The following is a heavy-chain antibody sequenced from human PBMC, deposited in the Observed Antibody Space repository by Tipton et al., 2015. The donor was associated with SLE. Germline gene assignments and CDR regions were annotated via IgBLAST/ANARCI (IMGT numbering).Heavy chain of an antibody. J-gene: IGHJ3*02. CDR2: ISGSGSST. V-gene: IGHV3-23*01. D-gene: IGHD2-21*01. CDR3: ARDNIVVEIAKGAFDI. CDR1: GFTFSSHA. Sequence: SLRLSCAASGFTFSSHAMSWVRQAPGKGLEWVSVISGSGSSTYYADSVKGRFTISRDNSKNTLYLQMNSLRAEDTAVYYCARDNIVVEIAKGAFDIWGQGTMVTVSS.